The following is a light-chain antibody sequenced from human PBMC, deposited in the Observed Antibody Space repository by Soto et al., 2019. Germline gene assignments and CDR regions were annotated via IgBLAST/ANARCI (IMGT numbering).Light chain of an antibody. Sequence: EIVLTQSPGTLSLSPGEGATLSCRASQTVTNNYLTWYQQKPGQAPRLVIYGASSRATGIPDRFSGSGSGTDFTLTISRLEPEEFAVYYCQQHGTSPLTFGGGTKVEIK. J-gene: IGKJ4*01. V-gene: IGKV3-20*01. CDR3: QQHGTSPLT. CDR2: GAS. CDR1: QTVTNNY.